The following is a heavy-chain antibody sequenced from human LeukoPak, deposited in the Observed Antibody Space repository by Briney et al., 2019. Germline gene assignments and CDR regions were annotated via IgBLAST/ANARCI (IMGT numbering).Heavy chain of an antibody. J-gene: IGHJ4*02. V-gene: IGHV3-33*01. CDR2: IWYDGTNK. CDR1: GFTFSSYG. D-gene: IGHD3-22*01. CDR3: ARAAYDNSGYLTL. Sequence: GGSLRLSCVASGFTFSSYGMHWVRQAPGKGLEWVAVIWYDGTNKYYADSVKGRFTISRDSPKNTLYLQMYSLRAEDTAVYYCARAAYDNSGYLTLWGQGTLVTVSS.